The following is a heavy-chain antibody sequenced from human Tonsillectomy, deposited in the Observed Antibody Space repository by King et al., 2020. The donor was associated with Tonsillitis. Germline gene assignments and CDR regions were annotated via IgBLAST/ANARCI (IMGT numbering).Heavy chain of an antibody. CDR2: VSYSGIT. J-gene: IGHJ4*02. Sequence: VQLQESGPGLVKPSETLSLTCTVSGGSISGYYWSWIRQPPGKGLEFIGYVSYSGITNYNPSLKSRVTISLDTSKNQFSLKLSSVTAADTAVYYCASGTDDAYCGGDCYPYFDYWGQGTLVTVSS. CDR3: ASGTDDAYCGGDCYPYFDY. CDR1: GGSISGYY. D-gene: IGHD2-21*02. V-gene: IGHV4-59*01.